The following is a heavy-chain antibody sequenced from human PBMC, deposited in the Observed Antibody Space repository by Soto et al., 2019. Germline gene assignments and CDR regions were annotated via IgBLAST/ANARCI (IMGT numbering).Heavy chain of an antibody. Sequence: QVQLVESGGGVVQPGTSLRLSCAASGSTFSNYGMHWVRQAPGKGLEWVAVVWYDGTTKFYPDSVKGRFTISRDNSNNKRYLQMNSLRVEDTAVYYCATVDNYYGSVFWGQGTLVTVSS. CDR2: VWYDGTTK. D-gene: IGHD3-10*01. CDR3: ATVDNYYGSVF. V-gene: IGHV3-33*01. CDR1: GSTFSNYG. J-gene: IGHJ4*02.